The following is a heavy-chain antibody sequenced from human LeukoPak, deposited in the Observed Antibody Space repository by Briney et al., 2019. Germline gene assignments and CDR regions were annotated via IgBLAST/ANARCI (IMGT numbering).Heavy chain of an antibody. J-gene: IGHJ4*02. Sequence: VSVKVSCRTSGYTFTSYGISWVRQAPGQGLEWMGWISPYNGNTNFAQNLQGRVTMTTDTSTRTAYMELRSLRSDDTAVYYCARGGVGYYKGFDYWGQGTLVTVSS. CDR1: GYTFTSYG. CDR2: ISPYNGNT. CDR3: ARGGVGYYKGFDY. D-gene: IGHD3-9*01. V-gene: IGHV1-18*01.